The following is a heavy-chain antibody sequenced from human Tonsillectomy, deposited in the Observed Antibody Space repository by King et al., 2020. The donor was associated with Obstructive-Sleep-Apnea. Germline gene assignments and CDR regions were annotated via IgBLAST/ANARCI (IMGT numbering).Heavy chain of an antibody. D-gene: IGHD1-26*01. CDR2: IFYSGST. V-gene: IGHV4-59*01. Sequence: QLQESGPGLVKPSETLSLTCTVSGGSISSYYWSWLRPPPGKGLEWIGYIFYSGSTNYNPSLKSRVTISVDTSKNQFSLKLSSVTAADTAVYYCARGGWELLLDYWGQGTLVTVSS. J-gene: IGHJ4*02. CDR1: GGSISSYY. CDR3: ARGGWELLLDY.